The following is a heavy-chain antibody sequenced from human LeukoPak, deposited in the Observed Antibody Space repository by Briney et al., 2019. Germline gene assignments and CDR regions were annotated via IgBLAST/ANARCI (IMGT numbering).Heavy chain of an antibody. CDR1: GGTFSSYA. J-gene: IGHJ4*02. CDR3: ARDEGSYDDY. CDR2: ISAYNGNT. Sequence: EASVKVSCKASGGTFSSYAISWVRQAPGQGLEWMGWISAYNGNTNYAQKLQGRVTMTTDTSTSTAYMELRCLRSDDTAVYYCARDEGSYDDYWGQGTLVTVSS. D-gene: IGHD1-26*01. V-gene: IGHV1-18*01.